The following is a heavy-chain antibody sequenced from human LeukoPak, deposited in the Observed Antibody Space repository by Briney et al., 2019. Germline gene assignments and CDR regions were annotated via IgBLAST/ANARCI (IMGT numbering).Heavy chain of an antibody. CDR3: ARHVNLKNQVVKDYFDF. CDR2: VSFSGNT. D-gene: IGHD3-16*02. J-gene: IGHJ4*02. V-gene: IGHV4-59*08. CDR1: VSIRSYF. Sequence: SETLSLTCTVVSIRSYFLSWIRQSPGKGLEWIGYVSFSGNTKYNPSLKSRVTISLDTSKKHFSLNLTSVTAADTAVYYCARHVNLKNQVVKDYFDFWGQGTLVTVSS.